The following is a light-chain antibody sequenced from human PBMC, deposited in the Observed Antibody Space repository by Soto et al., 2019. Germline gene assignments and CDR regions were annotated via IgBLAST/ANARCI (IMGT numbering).Light chain of an antibody. J-gene: IGKJ2*01. CDR1: ETISSNY. Sequence: DIQMTQSPSSLSASVGNRVSFTCRASETISSNYLSWYQKQPEQAPKLLIYAAPSVHSGVSARFSGSGCGTDFTLSITSAQTEDAATYFCEQSFDRSFTFGQGTNLE. V-gene: IGKV1-39*01. CDR3: EQSFDRSFT. CDR2: AAP.